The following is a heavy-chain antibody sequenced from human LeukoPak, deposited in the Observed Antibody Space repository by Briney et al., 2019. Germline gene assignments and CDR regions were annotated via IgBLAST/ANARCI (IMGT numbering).Heavy chain of an antibody. D-gene: IGHD3-16*01. CDR1: GGSISSAGYS. V-gene: IGHV4-30-2*01. Sequence: PSETLSLTCAVSGGSISSAGYSWSWIRQPPGKGLEWIGYIYHSGSTYYNSSLKSRVTISVDRSKNQFSLKLTSVTAADTAVYYCARLGHYDYFIDYWGQGTLVTVSS. CDR2: IYHSGST. CDR3: ARLGHYDYFIDY. J-gene: IGHJ4*02.